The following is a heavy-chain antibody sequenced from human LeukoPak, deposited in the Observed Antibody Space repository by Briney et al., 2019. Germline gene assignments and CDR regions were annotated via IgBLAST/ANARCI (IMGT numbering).Heavy chain of an antibody. V-gene: IGHV4-59*01. CDR1: GVSINNYY. CDR3: ARVRSGSYPAPFDY. J-gene: IGHJ4*02. Sequence: SETLSLTCTVSGVSINNYYWGWIRQPPGKGLEWIGYIYYSGSTNYNPSLKSRVTISVDTSKNQFSLKLTSVTAADTAVYYCARVRSGSYPAPFDYWAQGTLVTVSS. CDR2: IYYSGST. D-gene: IGHD1-26*01.